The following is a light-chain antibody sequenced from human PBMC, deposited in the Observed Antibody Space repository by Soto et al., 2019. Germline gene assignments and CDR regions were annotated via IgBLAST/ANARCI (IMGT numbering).Light chain of an antibody. CDR3: RQRSSWHT. J-gene: IGKJ1*01. Sequence: EIVLTQSPGTLSLSPGERATLSCRASQSITNNYLAWYQQKPGRAHRLLIYGASSRATGIPDRFSGSGSGTDFTLTISSLEPEDSAIYYCRQRSSWHTFGQGTKVDIK. CDR2: GAS. CDR1: QSITNNY. V-gene: IGKV3D-20*02.